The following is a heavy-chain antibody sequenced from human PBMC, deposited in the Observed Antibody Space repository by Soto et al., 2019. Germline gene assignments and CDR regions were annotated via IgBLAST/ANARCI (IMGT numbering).Heavy chain of an antibody. CDR1: GYTFTSYG. V-gene: IGHV1-18*04. CDR2: ISAYNGNT. Sequence: WASVKVSCKASGYTFTSYGISWVRQAPGQGLEWMGWISAYNGNTNYAQKLQGRVTMTTDTSTSTAYMELRSLRSDDTAVYYCARVGNYYGSGRYYFDYWGQGTLVTVSS. CDR3: ARVGNYYGSGRYYFDY. D-gene: IGHD3-10*01. J-gene: IGHJ4*02.